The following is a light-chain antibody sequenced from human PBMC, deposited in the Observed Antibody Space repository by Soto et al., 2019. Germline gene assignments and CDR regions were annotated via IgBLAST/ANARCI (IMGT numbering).Light chain of an antibody. CDR3: CSYAGSSTWV. CDR1: SSDVGSSNL. CDR2: EGS. J-gene: IGLJ3*02. V-gene: IGLV2-23*01. Sequence: QSALTQPASVSGSPGQSITISCTGTSSDVGSSNLVSWYQQHPGKAPKLMIYEGSKRPSGVSDRFSGSKTGNTASLTISGLQAEDEGDYYCCSYAGSSTWVFGGGTKLT.